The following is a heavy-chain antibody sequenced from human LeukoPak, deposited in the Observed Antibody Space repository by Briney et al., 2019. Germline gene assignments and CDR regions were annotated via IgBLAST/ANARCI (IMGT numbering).Heavy chain of an antibody. J-gene: IGHJ4*02. CDR3: AKPRGRYGDYFDY. V-gene: IGHV3-66*02. D-gene: IGHD4-17*01. Sequence: GGSLRLSCAASGFTVSSNYMSWVRQAPGKGLEWVSVIYSGGSTYYADSVKGRFTISRDNSKDTLYLQMNSLRAEDTAVYYCAKPRGRYGDYFDYWGQGTLVTVPS. CDR1: GFTVSSNY. CDR2: IYSGGST.